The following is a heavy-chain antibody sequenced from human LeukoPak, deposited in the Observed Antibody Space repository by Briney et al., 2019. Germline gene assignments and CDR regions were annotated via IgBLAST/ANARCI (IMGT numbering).Heavy chain of an antibody. CDR3: ARGLAARPVPFDY. J-gene: IGHJ4*02. CDR2: IHHDGRI. V-gene: IGHV4/OR15-8*01. CDR1: GGSIDSTNW. D-gene: IGHD6-6*01. Sequence: ASETLSLTCDVSGGSIDSTNWWNWVRQPPGKGLEWIGEIHHDGRINYNPSLKSRVTLSVDKSKNQFSLRLNSVTAADTAVYYCARGLAARPVPFDYWGQGTLVTVSS.